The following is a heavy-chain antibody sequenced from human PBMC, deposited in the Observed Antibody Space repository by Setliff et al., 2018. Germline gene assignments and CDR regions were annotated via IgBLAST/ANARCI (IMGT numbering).Heavy chain of an antibody. Sequence: PSETLSLTCIVSGGSINSYYWNWIRQPPGKGLEWIGEINHIGSTNYNPSLKSRVTISVDTSKNQFSLKLSSVTAADTAVYYCARGRLHYYDSSGYSYWGQGTLVTVS. J-gene: IGHJ4*02. V-gene: IGHV4-34*01. CDR2: INHIGST. D-gene: IGHD3-22*01. CDR1: GGSINSYY. CDR3: ARGRLHYYDSSGYSY.